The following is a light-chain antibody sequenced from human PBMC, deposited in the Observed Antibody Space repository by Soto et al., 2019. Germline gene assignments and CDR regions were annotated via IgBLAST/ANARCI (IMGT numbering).Light chain of an antibody. J-gene: IGLJ2*01. CDR1: SSDVGGYKY. CDR2: EVS. CDR3: SSYTSSRTAV. V-gene: IGLV2-14*01. Sequence: QSALTQPASGSGSPGQSITISCTGSSSDVGGYKYVSWYQQHPGKAPKLMIYEVSNRPSGVSNRFSGSKSGNTASLTISGLQDEDEADYYCSSYTSSRTAVFGGGTKLTVL.